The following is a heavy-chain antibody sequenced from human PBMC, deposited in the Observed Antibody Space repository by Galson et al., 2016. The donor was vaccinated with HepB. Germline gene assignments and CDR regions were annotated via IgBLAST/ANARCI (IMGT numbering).Heavy chain of an antibody. V-gene: IGHV1-2*02. CDR2: INPKSGDT. D-gene: IGHD4-23*01. CDR3: AGEGWELLAYVWFAP. CDR1: GYTFIDYY. J-gene: IGHJ5*02. Sequence: SVKVSCKASGYTFIDYYMHWVRQAPGQRLEWMGWINPKSGDTNYAQKFQGRVTLTRDTSINTVYRGLSRLTSDDTAVYYCAGEGWELLAYVWFAPWGQGTLVTVSS.